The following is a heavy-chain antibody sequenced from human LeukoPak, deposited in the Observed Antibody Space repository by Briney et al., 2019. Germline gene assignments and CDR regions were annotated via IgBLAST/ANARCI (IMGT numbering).Heavy chain of an antibody. CDR1: GESFSGYF. V-gene: IGHV4-34*01. J-gene: IGHJ6*02. Sequence: PSETLSITCAVSGESFSGYFWTWIRQPPGKGLEWIGESNHVGSTDYNPSLKSRVTISVDTSKKQFSLNVRSVTDADTAVYFCARGRLQLWSFPLPYNHYAIDVWGQGTTVTVSS. D-gene: IGHD5-18*01. CDR2: SNHVGST. CDR3: ARGRLQLWSFPLPYNHYAIDV.